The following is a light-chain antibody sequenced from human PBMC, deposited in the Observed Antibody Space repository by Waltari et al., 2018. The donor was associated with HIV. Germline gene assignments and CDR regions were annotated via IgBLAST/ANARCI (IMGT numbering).Light chain of an antibody. CDR3: LLSYSGARPVV. CDR1: TGAVTSGHY. Sequence: QAVVTQEPSLTVSPGGTVTLTCGSSTGAVTSGHYPSWFQQKPGQAPRTPIYDKSNKHSWTPARFSASLLGGKAALTLSGAQPEDEAEYYCLLSYSGARPVVFGGGTKLTVL. V-gene: IGLV7-46*01. CDR2: DKS. J-gene: IGLJ2*01.